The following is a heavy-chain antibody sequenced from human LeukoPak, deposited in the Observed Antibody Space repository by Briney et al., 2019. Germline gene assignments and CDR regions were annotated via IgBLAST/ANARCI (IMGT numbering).Heavy chain of an antibody. CDR1: GFTFSRYA. D-gene: IGHD3-22*01. Sequence: QPGGSLRLSCSASGFTFSRYALSWVRQAPGKGLEWVSSITGSSASTYYADSVKGRFTISRDNSKNTLYLQMNSLRAEDTAVYFCAKLDYYDTHWGQGTLVTVSS. CDR2: ITGSSAST. V-gene: IGHV3-23*01. CDR3: AKLDYYDTH. J-gene: IGHJ4*02.